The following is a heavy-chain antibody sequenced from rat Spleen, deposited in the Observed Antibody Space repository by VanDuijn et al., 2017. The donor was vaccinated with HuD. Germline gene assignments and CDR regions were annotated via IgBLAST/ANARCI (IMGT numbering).Heavy chain of an antibody. CDR1: GITFSNYA. CDR2: ITYDGSST. Sequence: EVRLVESGGGLVQPGRSLRLSCAASGITFSNYAMAWVRQAPTKGLEWVATITYDGSSTYYRDSVKGRFTISRDNAKNTQYLQMDSLRSEDTATYYCARGGYTTDYFYVGWFAYWGQGTLVTVSS. CDR3: ARGGYTTDYFYVGWFAY. V-gene: IGHV5-29*01. D-gene: IGHD1-6*01. J-gene: IGHJ3*01.